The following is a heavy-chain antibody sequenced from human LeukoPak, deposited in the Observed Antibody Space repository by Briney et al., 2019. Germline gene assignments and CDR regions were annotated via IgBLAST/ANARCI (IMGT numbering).Heavy chain of an antibody. CDR2: ITRDGSST. Sequence: QTGGPLRLSCAASGFTFSSSWMHWVRQAPGKGQVWVSCITRDGSSTTYADSVKGRFTTSRDNAKNTLYLQMDSLRDDDTAVYYGAKEPGYDSGSPFWGGVDFWGIGTTVIVSS. D-gene: IGHD3-16*01. V-gene: IGHV3-74*01. CDR1: GFTFSSSW. J-gene: IGHJ6*04. CDR3: AKEPGYDSGSPFWGGVDF.